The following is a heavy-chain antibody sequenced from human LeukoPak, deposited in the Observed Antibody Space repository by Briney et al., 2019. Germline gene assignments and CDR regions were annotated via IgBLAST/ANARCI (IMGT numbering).Heavy chain of an antibody. Sequence: PSETLSLTCTVSGGSISGYYWSWIRQPPGKGLEWIGYIYYSGSTNHNPSLKSRVTISVDTSKNQFSLKLSSVTAADTAVYYCARHPETCYYDSSGPYYFDYWGQGTLVTVSS. D-gene: IGHD3-22*01. J-gene: IGHJ4*02. CDR3: ARHPETCYYDSSGPYYFDY. CDR1: GGSISGYY. V-gene: IGHV4-59*08. CDR2: IYYSGST.